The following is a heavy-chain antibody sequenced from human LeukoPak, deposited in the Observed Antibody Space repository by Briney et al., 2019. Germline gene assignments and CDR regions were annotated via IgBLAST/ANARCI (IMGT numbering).Heavy chain of an antibody. V-gene: IGHV3-64*01. CDR2: ISSNGGIT. J-gene: IGHJ3*02. Sequence: GGSLRLSCVVSGFTFSRDAMHWVRQAPGRGLEHVSAISSNGGITYYANSVKGRFIISRDNSKNTLYLQMGSLRAEDTAVYYCARVGSGIPDAFDIWGQGTMVTVSS. CDR1: GFTFSRDA. CDR3: ARVGSGIPDAFDI. D-gene: IGHD3-10*01.